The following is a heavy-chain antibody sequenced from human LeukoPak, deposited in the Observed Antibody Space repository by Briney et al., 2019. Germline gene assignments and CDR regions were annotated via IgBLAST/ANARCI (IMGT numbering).Heavy chain of an antibody. D-gene: IGHD6-19*01. Sequence: GASLKISCKGSGYSFTNYWISWVRQMPGKGLEWMGRIDPSDSYTDYSPSFQGHVTISADKSISTAYLQWSSLKASDTAMYYCARLGSSGWYSDYWGQGTLVTVSS. J-gene: IGHJ4*02. V-gene: IGHV5-10-1*01. CDR3: ARLGSSGWYSDY. CDR2: IDPSDSYT. CDR1: GYSFTNYW.